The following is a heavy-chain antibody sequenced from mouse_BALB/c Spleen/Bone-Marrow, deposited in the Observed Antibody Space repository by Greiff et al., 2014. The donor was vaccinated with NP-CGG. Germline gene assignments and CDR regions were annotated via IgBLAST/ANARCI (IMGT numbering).Heavy chain of an antibody. J-gene: IGHJ3*01. CDR2: IDTSDSYT. CDR3: AKGDRYGLAY. V-gene: IGHV1-69*01. CDR1: GYTFTDYW. Sequence: VQLQQSGAELVMPGASAKMSCKASGYTFTDYWMHWVKQRPGQGLEWIGAIDTSDSYTSYNQKFKGKATLTVDESSSTAYMQLSSLTSEDSAVYYCAKGDRYGLAYWGQGTLVTVSA. D-gene: IGHD2-14*01.